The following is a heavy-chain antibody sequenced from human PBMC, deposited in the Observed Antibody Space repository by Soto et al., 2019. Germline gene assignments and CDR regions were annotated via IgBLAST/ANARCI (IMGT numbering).Heavy chain of an antibody. V-gene: IGHV3-30*03. CDR3: ARDLTRNPLKYSSSSTT. Sequence: PGGSLRLSCAASGFTFSSYGMHWVRQAPGKGLEWVAVISYDGSNKYYADSVKGRFTISRDNSKNTLYLQMNSLRAEDTAVYYCARDLTRNPLKYSSSSTTWGQGTLVTVSS. CDR2: ISYDGSNK. CDR1: GFTFSSYG. J-gene: IGHJ5*02. D-gene: IGHD6-6*01.